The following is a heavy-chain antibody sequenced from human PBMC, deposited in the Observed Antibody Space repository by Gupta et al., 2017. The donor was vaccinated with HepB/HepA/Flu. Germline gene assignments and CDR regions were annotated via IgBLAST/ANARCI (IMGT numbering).Heavy chain of an antibody. CDR2: RSYDGSNK. Sequence: QVQLVESGGGVVQPGRSLRLSCAASGFTFSSYAMHWVRQAPGKGLEWVAVRSYDGSNKYYADSVKGRFTISRDNSKNTLYLQMNSLRAEDTAVYYCAREIEQQLVTDYWGQGTLVTVSS. V-gene: IGHV3-30-3*01. D-gene: IGHD6-13*01. CDR3: AREIEQQLVTDY. CDR1: GFTFSSYA. J-gene: IGHJ4*02.